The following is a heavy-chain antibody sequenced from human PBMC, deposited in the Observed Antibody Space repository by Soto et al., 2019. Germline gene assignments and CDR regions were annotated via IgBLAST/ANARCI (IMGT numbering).Heavy chain of an antibody. CDR2: VKYDGTIT. CDR1: GFPFSNHW. V-gene: IGHV3-74*01. D-gene: IGHD2-21*01. J-gene: IGHJ6*04. CDR3: ARGAQGAYSVDV. Sequence: EVQLVESGGGSVQPGESLRLSCAASGFPFSNHWIHWVRQAPGKGLVWVSRVKYDGTITNYADSLRGRLTISRDNAKNTVYLQMNSLTVEDTAVYYCARGAQGAYSVDVWGKGTTVTVSS.